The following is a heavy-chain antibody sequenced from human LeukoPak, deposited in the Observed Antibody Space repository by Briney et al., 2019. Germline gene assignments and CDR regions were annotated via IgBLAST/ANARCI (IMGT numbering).Heavy chain of an antibody. Sequence: PSGTLSLTCAVTGDSISSSNWWSWVRQPPGKGLEWIGEIYHTGSTNYNPSLKSRVTISVDKSKNQFSLKLSSVTAADTAVYYCARITHYGDYVRWFDPWGQGTLVTVSS. V-gene: IGHV4-4*02. CDR1: GDSISSSNW. J-gene: IGHJ5*02. CDR2: IYHTGST. CDR3: ARITHYGDYVRWFDP. D-gene: IGHD4-17*01.